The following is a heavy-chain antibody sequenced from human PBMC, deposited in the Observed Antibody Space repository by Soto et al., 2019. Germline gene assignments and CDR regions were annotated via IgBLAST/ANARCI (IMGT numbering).Heavy chain of an antibody. J-gene: IGHJ5*02. V-gene: IGHV3-30-3*01. Sequence: GGSLRLSCAASGFTFSSYAMHWVRQAPGKGLEWVAVISYDGSNKYYADSVKGRFTISRDNSKNTLYLQMNSLRAEDTAVYYCARDKDWNYVEGGWFDPWGQGTLVIVSS. CDR1: GFTFSSYA. CDR2: ISYDGSNK. D-gene: IGHD1-7*01. CDR3: ARDKDWNYVEGGWFDP.